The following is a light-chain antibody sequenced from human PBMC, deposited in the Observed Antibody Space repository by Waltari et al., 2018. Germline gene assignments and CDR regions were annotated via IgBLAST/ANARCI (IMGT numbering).Light chain of an antibody. Sequence: QSALTQPASVSGSRGQSITISCTGTSSDVGSYNYVSCHQQHPGKAPKLMIYDVSKRPSGVSNRFSGSKSGNTASLTISGLQAEDEADYYCTSYTSSNTYVFGTGTKVTVL. V-gene: IGLV2-14*01. CDR1: SSDVGSYNY. CDR3: TSYTSSNTYV. CDR2: DVS. J-gene: IGLJ1*01.